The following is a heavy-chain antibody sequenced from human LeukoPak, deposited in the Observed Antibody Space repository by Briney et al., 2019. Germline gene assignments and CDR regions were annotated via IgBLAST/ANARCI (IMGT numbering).Heavy chain of an antibody. CDR2: INHSGST. Sequence: SETLSLTCAVYGGSFSGYYWSWIRQPPGKGLEWSGEINHSGSTNYNPSLKSRDTISVDTSKNQFPLKLSSVTAADTAVYYCARTGYCSSSSCYGAWFDPWGQGTLVTVSS. V-gene: IGHV4-34*01. D-gene: IGHD2-2*01. CDR3: ARTGYCSSSSCYGAWFDP. J-gene: IGHJ5*02. CDR1: GGSFSGYY.